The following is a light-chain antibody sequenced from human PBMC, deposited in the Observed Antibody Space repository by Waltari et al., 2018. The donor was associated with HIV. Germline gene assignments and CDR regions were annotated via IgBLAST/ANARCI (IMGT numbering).Light chain of an antibody. CDR3: CAYAGSTTYVI. V-gene: IGLV2-23*02. J-gene: IGLJ2*01. CDR1: SRDVGGYNP. CDR2: EVS. Sequence: QSALTQPASVSGSPGQSITISCPANSRDVGGYNPVSWYQQHPGKAPKLMIYEVSKRPSGVSNRFSGSKSGNTASLTISGLQAEDEADYYCCAYAGSTTYVIFGGGTKLTVL.